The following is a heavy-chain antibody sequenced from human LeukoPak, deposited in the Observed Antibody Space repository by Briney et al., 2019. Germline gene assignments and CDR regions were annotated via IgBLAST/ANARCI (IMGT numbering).Heavy chain of an antibody. Sequence: ASVKVSCKASGYTFTGYYMHWVRQAPGQGLEWMGWINPNSGGTNYAQKFQGRVTMTRDTSISTAYMELSRLRSDDTAVYYCARQASYCTNGVCYDYYYYYMDVWGKGTTVTVSS. CDR3: ARQASYCTNGVCYDYYYYYMDV. CDR2: INPNSGGT. V-gene: IGHV1-2*02. CDR1: GYTFTGYY. D-gene: IGHD2-8*01. J-gene: IGHJ6*03.